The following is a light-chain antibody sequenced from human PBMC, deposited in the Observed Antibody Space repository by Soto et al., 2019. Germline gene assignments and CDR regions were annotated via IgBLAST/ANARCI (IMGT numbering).Light chain of an antibody. CDR2: AAS. CDR1: QGISNF. J-gene: IGKJ5*01. CDR3: QQYDTLPL. V-gene: IGKV1-27*01. Sequence: DIQLNRSXSSLSASLRDGFTITGRGGQGISNFLAVYQQRKXXVTXXXIYAASTLQSGVTSRFGGSGYGKDFIITISSLQPEDVATYDCQQYDTLPLFGQGTRLEIK.